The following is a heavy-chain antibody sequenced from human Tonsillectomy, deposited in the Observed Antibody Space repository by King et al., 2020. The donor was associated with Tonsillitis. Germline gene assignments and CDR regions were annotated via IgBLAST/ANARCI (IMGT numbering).Heavy chain of an antibody. CDR3: ARSGVRRGYSCPYNWFDP. V-gene: IGHV1-2*02. Sequence: VQLVESGAEVKKPGASVKVSCKASGYTFTGYYIHWVRQAPGQGLEWMGWINPNSGGTNYAQTFQGRVTMTRDTSITTDYMELSRLRSDDTAVYYCARSGVRRGYSCPYNWFDPWGQGTLVTVSS. D-gene: IGHD5-18*01. J-gene: IGHJ5*02. CDR1: GYTFTGYY. CDR2: INPNSGGT.